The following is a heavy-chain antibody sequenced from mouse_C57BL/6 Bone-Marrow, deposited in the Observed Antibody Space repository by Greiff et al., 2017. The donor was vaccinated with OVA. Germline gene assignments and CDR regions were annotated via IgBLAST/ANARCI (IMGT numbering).Heavy chain of an antibody. CDR2: IYPRSSNT. V-gene: IGHV1-81*01. Sequence: VKLQESGAELARPGASVKLSCKASGYTFTSYGISWVKQRTGQGLEWIGEIYPRSSNTYYNEKFKGKATLTADKSSSTAYMELRSLTSEDSAVYFCARDYYGSGWYFDDWGKGTTVTVSS. J-gene: IGHJ1*03. D-gene: IGHD1-1*01. CDR3: ARDYYGSGWYFDD. CDR1: GYTFTSYG.